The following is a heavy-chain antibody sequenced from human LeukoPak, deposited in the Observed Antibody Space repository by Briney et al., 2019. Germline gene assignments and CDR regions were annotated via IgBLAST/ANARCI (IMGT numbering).Heavy chain of an antibody. J-gene: IGHJ4*02. CDR1: GYSNSSGYY. V-gene: IGHV4-38-2*02. CDR3: AGITMVRGPTDY. Sequence: PSETLSLTCTVSGYSNSSGYYWGWIRQPPGKGLEWIGSIYHSGSTYYNPSLKSRVTISVDTSKNQFSLKLSSVTAADTAVYYCAGITMVRGPTDYWGQGTLVTVSS. CDR2: IYHSGST. D-gene: IGHD3-10*01.